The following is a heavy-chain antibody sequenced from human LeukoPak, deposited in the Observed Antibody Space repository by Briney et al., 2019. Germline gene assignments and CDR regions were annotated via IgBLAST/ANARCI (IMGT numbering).Heavy chain of an antibody. CDR2: IRRKTDGETT. CDR1: GFTFSNVW. D-gene: IGHD2-21*01. Sequence: GESLRLSCAASGFTFSNVWMSWVRQVPGKGLEWVGRIRRKTDGETTDHAAPVKGRFTVSRDDSKNTLYLQMNSLKTEDTAVYYCVTDLVIKGYFDYWGQGALVTVSS. J-gene: IGHJ4*02. V-gene: IGHV3-15*01. CDR3: VTDLVIKGYFDY.